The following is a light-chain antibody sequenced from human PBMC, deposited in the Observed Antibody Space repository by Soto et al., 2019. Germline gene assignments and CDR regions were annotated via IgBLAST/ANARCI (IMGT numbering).Light chain of an antibody. CDR2: AAS. Sequence: NQSAQRPLGLAASSGEKIIITCRASRDVGSDVSWYQQKPGQAARLVIYAASNLYTGVPSRFSGRISGTEGTSTNSSLQTGDGTSYDGLQGYSDPWTFRQGTKVDIK. J-gene: IGKJ1*01. CDR1: RDVGSD. V-gene: IGKV1-6*01. CDR3: LQGYSDPWT.